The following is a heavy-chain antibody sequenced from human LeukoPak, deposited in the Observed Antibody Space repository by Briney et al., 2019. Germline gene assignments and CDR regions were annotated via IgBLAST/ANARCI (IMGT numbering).Heavy chain of an antibody. CDR3: ARGYGYYFDY. J-gene: IGHJ4*02. V-gene: IGHV6-1*01. CDR2: TYYRSKWYN. Sequence: PSQTLSLTCAISGHSLSSNSAAWNWIRQSPSRGLEWLARTYYRSKWYNDYAVSVKSRITINPDTSENHFSLQLNSVTPEDTAVYYCARGYGYYFDYWGQGTLVTVSS. CDR1: GHSLSSNSAA. D-gene: IGHD5-18*01.